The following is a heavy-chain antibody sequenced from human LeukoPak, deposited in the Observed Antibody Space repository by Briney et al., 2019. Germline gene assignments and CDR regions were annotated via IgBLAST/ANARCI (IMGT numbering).Heavy chain of an antibody. Sequence: GGSLRLSCAASGSIFSSYWVHWVRQAPGKVLLWVSRISSDGSSTTYAESVNGRFTISRDNAKNTLYLQMNSLRAADTAVYYCARGYSYGHGGYFDYWGQGTLVTVSS. CDR1: GSIFSSYW. V-gene: IGHV3-74*01. CDR2: ISSDGSST. J-gene: IGHJ4*02. D-gene: IGHD5-18*01. CDR3: ARGYSYGHGGYFDY.